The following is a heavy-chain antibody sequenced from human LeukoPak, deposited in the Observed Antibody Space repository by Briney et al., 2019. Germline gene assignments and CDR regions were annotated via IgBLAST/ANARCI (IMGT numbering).Heavy chain of an antibody. CDR3: ARDSGGVGYSYGPPYFDY. D-gene: IGHD5-18*01. CDR2: ISYDGSNK. V-gene: IGHV3-30*04. J-gene: IGHJ4*02. Sequence: PGGSLRLSCAASGFTFSSYAMHWVRQAPGKGLEWVAVISYDGSNKYYADSVKGRFTISRDNSKNTLYLQMNSLRAEDTAVYYCARDSGGVGYSYGPPYFDYWGQGTLVTVSS. CDR1: GFTFSSYA.